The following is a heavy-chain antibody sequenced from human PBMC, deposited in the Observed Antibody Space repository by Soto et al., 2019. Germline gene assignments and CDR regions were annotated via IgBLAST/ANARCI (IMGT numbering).Heavy chain of an antibody. CDR1: GFTFSTSA. Sequence: GGSLRLSCEASGFTFSTSAMSWVRHAPGKGLDWVSTISDSGSTYYADSVKGRFTISRDNSKNTLYLQMNSLRAEDTAIYYCAKVWDEDGYCTRTSCLYYFHHWGQGVLVTVSS. CDR2: ISDSGST. D-gene: IGHD2-2*03. V-gene: IGHV3-23*01. CDR3: AKVWDEDGYCTRTSCLYYFHH. J-gene: IGHJ4*02.